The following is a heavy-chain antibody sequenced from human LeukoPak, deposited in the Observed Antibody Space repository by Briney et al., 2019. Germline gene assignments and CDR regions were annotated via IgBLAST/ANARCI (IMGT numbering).Heavy chain of an antibody. Sequence: GGPLRLSCAASGFTFSSYGMSWVRQAPGKGLEWVSAISGSGGSTYYADSVKGRFTISRDNSKTTLYLQMNSLRADDTAVYYCAKGMVNYDSSGYYGPYFDYWGQGTLVTVSS. CDR3: AKGMVNYDSSGYYGPYFDY. V-gene: IGHV3-23*01. CDR2: ISGSGGST. J-gene: IGHJ4*02. CDR1: GFTFSSYG. D-gene: IGHD3-22*01.